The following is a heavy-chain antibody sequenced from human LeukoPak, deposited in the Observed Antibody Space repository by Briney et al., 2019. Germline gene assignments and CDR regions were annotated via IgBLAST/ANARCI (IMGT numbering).Heavy chain of an antibody. CDR3: ARAIGYSYGYENDY. V-gene: IGHV1-18*01. J-gene: IGHJ4*02. D-gene: IGHD5-18*01. CDR1: DYTFTSYG. Sequence: ASVKVSCKASDYTFTSYGITWVRQAPGQGLEWMGWISAYNGNTNYAQKLQGRVTMTTDTSTSTAYMELRSLRSDDTAVYYCARAIGYSYGYENDYWGQGTLVTVSS. CDR2: ISAYNGNT.